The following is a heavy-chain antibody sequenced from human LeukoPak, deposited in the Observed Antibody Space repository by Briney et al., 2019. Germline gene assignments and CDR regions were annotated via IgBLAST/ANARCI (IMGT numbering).Heavy chain of an antibody. V-gene: IGHV4-59*10. Sequence: SETLSLTCAVYGGSFSGYYWSWIRQPAGQGLEWIGRIYSSGSTNYNPSLKSRVTMSVDTSKNQFSLKLNSVTAADTAVYYCARGAGTIDYWGQGTLVTVSS. J-gene: IGHJ4*02. CDR3: ARGAGTIDY. CDR1: GGSFSGYY. CDR2: IYSSGST. D-gene: IGHD1-26*01.